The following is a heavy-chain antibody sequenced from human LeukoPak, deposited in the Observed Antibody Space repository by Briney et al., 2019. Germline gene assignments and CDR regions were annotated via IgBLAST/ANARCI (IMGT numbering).Heavy chain of an antibody. Sequence: GGSLRLSCAASGFPLCRYRMNWIPQATGKGLEGVAHIKPYGNEKYCAQSERSRFTISRDDAQNSVYLQLSSLTAEDTATYYCARGEGRREQLVDYWGQGTLVTVSS. CDR1: GFPLCRYR. CDR2: IKPYGNEK. V-gene: IGHV3-7*01. J-gene: IGHJ4*02. D-gene: IGHD6-13*01. CDR3: ARGEGRREQLVDY.